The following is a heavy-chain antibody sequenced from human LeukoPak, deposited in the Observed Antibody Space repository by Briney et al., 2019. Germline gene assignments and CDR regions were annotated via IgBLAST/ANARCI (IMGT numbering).Heavy chain of an antibody. J-gene: IGHJ4*02. D-gene: IGHD6-19*01. V-gene: IGHV3-66*01. Sequence: GGSLRLSCAASGFTVSSNYMGWVRQAPGKGLEWVSVIYSGGDTYYAGSVKGRFTISRDNSKNMIYLEMSSLKAEDTAVYYCAKERSLEIAVAGTIFDYWGQGTLVTVSS. CDR3: AKERSLEIAVAGTIFDY. CDR1: GFTVSSNY. CDR2: IYSGGDT.